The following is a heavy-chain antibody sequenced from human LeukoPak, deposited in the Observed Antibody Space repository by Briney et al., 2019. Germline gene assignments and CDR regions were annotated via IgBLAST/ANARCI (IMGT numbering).Heavy chain of an antibody. CDR2: IKHDGSEK. D-gene: IGHD3-16*02. J-gene: IGHJ4*02. V-gene: IGHV3-7*01. CDR1: GFTFSIYW. Sequence: GGSLRLSCAASGFTFSIYWMSWVRQAPGEGLEWVANIKHDGSEKYSVDSVKGRFTISRDNGKNSLYLQMNSLRAEDTAVYYCARDGGYTRSDYWGQGTLVTVSS. CDR3: ARDGGYTRSDY.